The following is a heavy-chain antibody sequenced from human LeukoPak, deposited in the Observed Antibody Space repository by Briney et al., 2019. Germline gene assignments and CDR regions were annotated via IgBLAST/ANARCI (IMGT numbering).Heavy chain of an antibody. CDR1: GYTFTSYG. V-gene: IGHV1-18*01. CDR3: ARELEVTYYYYYGMDV. CDR2: ISAYNGNT. J-gene: IGHJ6*02. D-gene: IGHD4-4*01. Sequence: ASVKVFCKASGYTFTSYGISWVRQAPGQGLEWMGWISAYNGNTNYAQKLQGRVTMTTDTSTSTAYMELRSLRSDDTAVYYCARELEVTYYYYYGMDVWGQGTTVTVSS.